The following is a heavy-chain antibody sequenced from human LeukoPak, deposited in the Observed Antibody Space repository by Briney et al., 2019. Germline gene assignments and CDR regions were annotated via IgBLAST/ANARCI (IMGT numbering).Heavy chain of an antibody. CDR3: ARLGSSWNFDY. V-gene: IGHV3-21*01. CDR1: GFTFSSYS. Sequence: GGSLRLSCAASGFTFSSYSMNWVRQAPGKGLEWVSSISSSSSYIYYADSVKGRFTISRDNAKSSLYLQMNSLRAEDTAVYYCARLGSSWNFDYWGQGTLVTVSS. J-gene: IGHJ4*02. CDR2: ISSSSSYI. D-gene: IGHD6-13*01.